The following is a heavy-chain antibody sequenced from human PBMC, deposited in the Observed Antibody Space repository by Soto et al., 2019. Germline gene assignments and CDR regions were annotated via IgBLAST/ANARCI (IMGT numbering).Heavy chain of an antibody. V-gene: IGHV3-23*01. J-gene: IGHJ6*02. D-gene: IGHD3-3*01. CDR3: VKATSAAPFGYYGMDV. CDR2: ISGAGDKT. CDR1: EFTFSRYA. Sequence: PGGSLRLSCAASEFTFSRYAMYWVRQAPGKGLEWVSAISGAGDKTFYAEPVRGRSTISRDNSENTLFLQMNSLRAEDTAIYYCVKATSAAPFGYYGMDVWGQGTTVTVSS.